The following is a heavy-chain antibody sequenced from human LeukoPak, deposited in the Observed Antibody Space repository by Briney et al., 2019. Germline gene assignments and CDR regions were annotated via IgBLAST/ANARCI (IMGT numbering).Heavy chain of an antibody. Sequence: GGSLRLSCAASGFTFTSYSMNWVRQAPGKGLEWVSSISSSSSYIYYADSVKGRFTISRDNAKNSLYLQMNSLRAEDTAVYYCARDKTRAYHMGHFDYWGQGTLVTVSS. D-gene: IGHD1-14*01. J-gene: IGHJ4*02. CDR1: GFTFTSYS. CDR3: ARDKTRAYHMGHFDY. V-gene: IGHV3-21*01. CDR2: ISSSSSYI.